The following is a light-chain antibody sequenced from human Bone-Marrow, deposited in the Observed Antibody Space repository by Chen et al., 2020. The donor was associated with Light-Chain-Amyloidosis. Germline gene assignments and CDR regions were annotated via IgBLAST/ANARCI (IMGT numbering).Light chain of an antibody. J-gene: IGLJ2*01. CDR2: SDT. V-gene: IGLV3-25*03. CDR1: DLPTQY. CDR3: QSADSSGTYEVI. Sequence: SYELTQPPSVSVSPGQTARITCSGDDLPTQYAYWYQQKPGQAPVLVIPSDTERPSGISERFSGSSSGTTATLTISGVQAEDEADYHCQSADSSGTYEVIFGGGTKLTVL.